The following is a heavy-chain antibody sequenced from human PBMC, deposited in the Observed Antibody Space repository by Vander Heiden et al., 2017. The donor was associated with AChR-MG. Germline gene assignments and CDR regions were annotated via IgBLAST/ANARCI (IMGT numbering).Heavy chain of an antibody. V-gene: IGHV1-46*01. J-gene: IGHJ4*02. CDR1: GYTFTNYY. Sequence: QVQLVQSAAEVKKPGASVRLSCKASGYTFTNYYIHWLRQAPGQGLEWMGLFNPSGSTTNYAHKFQDRLSMTRDTSSTTVYMELTSLKSEDTAMYYCARDEGADIAVLFFDFWGQGTLVTVSS. CDR2: FNPSGSTT. D-gene: IGHD5-12*01. CDR3: ARDEGADIAVLFFDF.